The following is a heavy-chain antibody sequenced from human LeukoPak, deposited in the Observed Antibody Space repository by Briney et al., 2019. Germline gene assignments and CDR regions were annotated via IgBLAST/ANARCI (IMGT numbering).Heavy chain of an antibody. Sequence: SETLCLTCIVSGGSISSYYWSWIRQPPGKGLEWIGYIYYSGSTNYNPSLKSRVTISVDTSKNQFSLKLSSVTAADTAVYYCARVGSLAFDIWGQGTMVTVSS. V-gene: IGHV4-59*01. D-gene: IGHD1-26*01. CDR1: GGSISSYY. CDR2: IYYSGST. CDR3: ARVGSLAFDI. J-gene: IGHJ3*02.